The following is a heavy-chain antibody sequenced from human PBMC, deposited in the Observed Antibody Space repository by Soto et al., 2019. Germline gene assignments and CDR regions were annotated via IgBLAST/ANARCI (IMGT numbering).Heavy chain of an antibody. Sequence: QVQLQQWGAGLLKPSETLSLTCAVYGGSFSGYYWSWIRQPPGKGLEWIGEINHRGSTDYNPSLKSRITISVDTSKNQFSLKLSSVTAADTAVYYCARLLHRDYYYYYMDVWGKGTTVTVSS. V-gene: IGHV4-34*01. CDR1: GGSFSGYY. CDR2: INHRGST. CDR3: ARLLHRDYYYYYMDV. J-gene: IGHJ6*03.